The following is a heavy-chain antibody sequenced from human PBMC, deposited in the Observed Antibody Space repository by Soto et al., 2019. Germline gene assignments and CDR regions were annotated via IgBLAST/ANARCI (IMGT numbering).Heavy chain of an antibody. Sequence: QVQLVESGGGVVQPGRSLRLSCAASGFTFSSYGMHWVRQAPGKGLEWVAVIWYDGSNKYYADSVKGRFTISRDNSKNPLYLQMNSLRAEDTAVYYCARVKSGSYNYGMDVWGQGTTVTVSS. D-gene: IGHD1-26*01. J-gene: IGHJ6*02. V-gene: IGHV3-33*01. CDR1: GFTFSSYG. CDR3: ARVKSGSYNYGMDV. CDR2: IWYDGSNK.